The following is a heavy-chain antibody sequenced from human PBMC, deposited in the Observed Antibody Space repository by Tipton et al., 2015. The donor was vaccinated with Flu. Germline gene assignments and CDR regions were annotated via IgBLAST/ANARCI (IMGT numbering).Heavy chain of an antibody. CDR1: GYSFTTYW. D-gene: IGHD6-6*01. V-gene: IGHV5-51*01. J-gene: IGHJ4*02. CDR3: GRQRGIAARGAIDS. Sequence: QLVQSGAEVKELGESLKIACKDLGYSFTTYWIAWVRQMPGKDLEWMGIINPYDSDFRYSPSFRGQVTISADKSISTVYLQWSSLRASDTAIYYCGRQRGIAARGAIDSWGQGTLVSVSS. CDR2: INPYDSDF.